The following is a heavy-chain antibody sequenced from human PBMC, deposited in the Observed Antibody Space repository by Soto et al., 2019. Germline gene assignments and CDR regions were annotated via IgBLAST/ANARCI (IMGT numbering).Heavy chain of an antibody. CDR1: GFTFSTAW. V-gene: IGHV3-15*07. CDR3: TADYGHYYGMDV. Sequence: EVQLVESGGGLVKPGGSLRLSCAASGFTFSTAWMNWVRQAPGKGLEWVGRIKSKTDGGTTDYAGPVKGTFTISRDDSKNTLYLQMNSLKTEDTAVYYCTADYGHYYGMDVWGQGTTVTVSS. D-gene: IGHD4-17*01. CDR2: IKSKTDGGTT. J-gene: IGHJ6*02.